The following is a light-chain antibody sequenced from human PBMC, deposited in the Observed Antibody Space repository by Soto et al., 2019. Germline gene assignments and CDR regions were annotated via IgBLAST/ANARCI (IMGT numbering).Light chain of an antibody. CDR3: KQYKEWPPFT. J-gene: IGKJ5*01. V-gene: IGKV1-5*03. CDR1: QTISSW. CDR2: KAS. Sequence: DIQMTQAPSTVSGARGDRDTITCRASQTISSWLAWYQQKPGKAPKLLIYKASSLESGVPSRFSGSGSGTEFTLSISSLQSEDFAVYYCKQYKEWPPFTLGQGTRLEIK.